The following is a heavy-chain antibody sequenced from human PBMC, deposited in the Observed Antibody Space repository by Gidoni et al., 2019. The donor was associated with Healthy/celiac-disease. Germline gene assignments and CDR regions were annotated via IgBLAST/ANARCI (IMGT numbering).Heavy chain of an antibody. J-gene: IGHJ4*02. D-gene: IGHD3-3*01. CDR3: ARLFLAARNTIFDA. CDR1: GGSISSSSYY. CDR2: IYYRGST. V-gene: IGHV4-39*01. Sequence: QLQLQESGPGLVKPSETLSLTFTVSGGSISSSSYYWGWIRQPPGKGLEWIASIYYRGSTYYNPSLKSRVTISVDTSKNQFSLKRSSVTAADTAVYYCARLFLAARNTIFDAWGQGTLVTVSS.